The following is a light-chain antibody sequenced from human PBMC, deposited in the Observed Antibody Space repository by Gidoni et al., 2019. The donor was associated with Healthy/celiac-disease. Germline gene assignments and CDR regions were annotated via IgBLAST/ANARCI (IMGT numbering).Light chain of an antibody. CDR2: EVS. CDR3: SSYAGSFVV. Sequence: QSALTQPPSASGSPGQSVTLSCTGTSSDVGGYNYVSWYQQHPGKAPKLMIYEVSKRPSGVPDRFSGSQSGNTASLTVSGLQAEDEADYYCSSYAGSFVVFGGGTKLTVL. V-gene: IGLV2-8*01. CDR1: SSDVGGYNY. J-gene: IGLJ2*01.